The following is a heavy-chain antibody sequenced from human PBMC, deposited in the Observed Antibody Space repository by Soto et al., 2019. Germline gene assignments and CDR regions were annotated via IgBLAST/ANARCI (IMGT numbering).Heavy chain of an antibody. Sequence: PGGSLRLSCTASGFTFGDYAMSWFRQAPGKGLEWVGFIRSKAYADSVTGRFTISRDNAKSMLYLQMNSLRVEDTALYYCARETYRGFYFDYWGQGTLVTVSS. D-gene: IGHD4-4*01. V-gene: IGHV3-20*04. J-gene: IGHJ4*02. CDR2: IRSK. CDR3: ARETYRGFYFDY. CDR1: GFTFGDYA.